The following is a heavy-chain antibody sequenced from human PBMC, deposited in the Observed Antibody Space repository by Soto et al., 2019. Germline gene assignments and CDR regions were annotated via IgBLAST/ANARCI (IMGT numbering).Heavy chain of an antibody. Sequence: PGGSLSLSFAAPGFIFRPTSMPWVREAPGKGLEWVSTSSGSSVSTYYTDSVKGRFTISRDNSKNSLYLQMNRLRAEDTAVYFGAAVMGSDYDYVWGSLTFDDWGQGTLVTVSS. V-gene: IGHV3-23*01. CDR2: SSGSSVST. D-gene: IGHD3-16*01. CDR1: GFIFRPTS. J-gene: IGHJ4*02. CDR3: AAVMGSDYDYVWGSLTFDD.